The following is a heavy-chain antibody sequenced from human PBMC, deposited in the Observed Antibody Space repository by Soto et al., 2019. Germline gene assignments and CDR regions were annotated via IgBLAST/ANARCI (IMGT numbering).Heavy chain of an antibody. CDR2: IDWDDDK. CDR3: AREDCTNGVFDFDY. CDR1: GFSLSTSGMC. V-gene: IGHV2-70*11. D-gene: IGHD2-8*01. Sequence: SGPTLVNPTQTLTLTCTFSGFSLSTSGMCVSWIRQPPGKALEWLARIDWDDDKYYSTSLKTRLTISKDTSKNQVVLTMTNMDPVDTATYYCAREDCTNGVFDFDYWGQGTLVTVSS. J-gene: IGHJ4*02.